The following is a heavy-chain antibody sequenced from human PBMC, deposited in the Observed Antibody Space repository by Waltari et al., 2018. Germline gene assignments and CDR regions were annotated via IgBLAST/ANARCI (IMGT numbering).Heavy chain of an antibody. CDR1: GFPFSSYW. D-gene: IGHD3-22*01. CDR3: ATRENYYYDSAYGMNV. J-gene: IGHJ6*02. CDR2: INGDGSDT. V-gene: IGHV3-74*01. Sequence: EVQLVESGGGLVQPGGSLRLSCAASGFPFSSYWMHWVRQAPGKGLVWVARINGDGSDTSYADSVKGRFTISKDNAKNTLYLQMNSLRAEDTAVYYCATRENYYYDSAYGMNVWGQGTTVSVSS.